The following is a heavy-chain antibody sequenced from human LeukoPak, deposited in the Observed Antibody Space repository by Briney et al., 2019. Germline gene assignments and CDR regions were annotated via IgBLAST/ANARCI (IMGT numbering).Heavy chain of an antibody. J-gene: IGHJ3*02. Sequence: ASVTLSFTASGGTFSIYAISWVRQAPGQGLEWMGGIILIFGTANYAQKFQGRVTITADEATSTAYMELSSLRSEDTAVYYCARAVAGSDAFDIWGQGTMVTVSS. CDR2: IILIFGTA. CDR1: GGTFSIYA. CDR3: ARAVAGSDAFDI. V-gene: IGHV1-69*13. D-gene: IGHD6-19*01.